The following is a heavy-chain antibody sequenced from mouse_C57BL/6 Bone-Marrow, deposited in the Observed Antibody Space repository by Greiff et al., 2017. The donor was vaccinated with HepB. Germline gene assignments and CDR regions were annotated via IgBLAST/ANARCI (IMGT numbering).Heavy chain of an antibody. D-gene: IGHD1-1*02. V-gene: IGHV1-76*01. CDR2: IYLGSGNT. CDR3: ARYGLDV. CDR1: GYTFPAYN. J-gene: IGHJ1*03. Sequence: QVQLQQSGAELVRPGASVKLSCKASGYTFPAYNINWVSRRPEQGLEWFARIYLGSGNTYYNEKLKGKATLTAEKSSSTAYMQLSSLTSEDSAVYFCARYGLDVWGTGTTVTVSS.